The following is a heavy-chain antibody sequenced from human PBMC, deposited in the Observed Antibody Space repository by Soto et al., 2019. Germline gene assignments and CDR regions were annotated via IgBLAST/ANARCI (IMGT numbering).Heavy chain of an antibody. J-gene: IGHJ4*02. D-gene: IGHD3-22*01. CDR1: GFSFSTSG. V-gene: IGHV3-23*01. CDR3: AKRVVYSSSFPHFDH. CDR2: ISDTSGNE. Sequence: PGGSLRLSCSASGFSFSTSGMAWVRQTPGKGLEWVSSISDTSGNEYYAESVRGRFTISRDNSKETLYLQMDSLRAEDTAIYHCAKRVVYSSSFPHFDHWGQGTLVTVSS.